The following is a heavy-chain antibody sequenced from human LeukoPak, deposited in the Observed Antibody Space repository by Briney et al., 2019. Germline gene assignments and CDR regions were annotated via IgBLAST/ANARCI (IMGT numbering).Heavy chain of an antibody. V-gene: IGHV1-69*05. CDR1: GGTFSSYA. J-gene: IGHJ4*02. CDR3: AGLSGSAPYFDY. D-gene: IGHD5-12*01. CDR2: IIPIFGTA. Sequence: SVKVSCKASGGTFSSYAISWVRQAPGQGLEWMGGIIPIFGTANYAQKSQGRVTITTDESTSTAYMELSSLRSEDTAVYYCAGLSGSAPYFDYWGQGTLVTVSS.